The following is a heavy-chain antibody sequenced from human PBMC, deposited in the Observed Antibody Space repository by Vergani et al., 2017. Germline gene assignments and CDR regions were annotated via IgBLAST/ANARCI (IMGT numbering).Heavy chain of an antibody. D-gene: IGHD3-3*01. Sequence: QVQLQESGPGLVKPSQTLSLTCTVSGGSISSGGYYWSWIRQHPGKGLEWIGYIYYSGSTYYNPSLKSRVTISVDTSKNQLSLKLSSVTAADTAVYYCARDNAPVTDFYGMDVWGQGTTVTVSS. V-gene: IGHV4-31*03. CDR3: ARDNAPVTDFYGMDV. CDR2: IYYSGST. J-gene: IGHJ6*02. CDR1: GGSISSGGYY.